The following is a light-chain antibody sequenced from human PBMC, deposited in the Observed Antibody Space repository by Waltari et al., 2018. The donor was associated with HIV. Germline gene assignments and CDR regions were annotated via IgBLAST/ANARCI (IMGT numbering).Light chain of an antibody. J-gene: IGLJ2*01. CDR3: SAYTMSGSLV. CDR2: GVS. CDR1: GSDIGLYDL. V-gene: IGLV2-14*01. Sequence: QSALTQPASLSGSPGQSITITCSGTGSDIGLYDLVSGYRQEPGRAPRLLIYGVSNRPSEISRRFSGSKARTTASLTISALQADDEGDYYCSAYTMSGSLVFGGGTKLTVL.